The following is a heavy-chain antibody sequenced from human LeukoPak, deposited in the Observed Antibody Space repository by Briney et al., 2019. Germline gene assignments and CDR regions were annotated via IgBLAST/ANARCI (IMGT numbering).Heavy chain of an antibody. V-gene: IGHV1-69*08. CDR2: IIPILGTA. J-gene: IGHJ4*02. CDR3: ARGKGFVGHFDF. Sequence: GASVKVSCKASGGTFRSNTISWVRQPPGQGPEWMGRIIPILGTAEYAEKFQGRVTITADKSTSTAYMELSSLKSEDTAFYYCARGKGFVGHFDFWGQGTLVTVSS. D-gene: IGHD2-15*01. CDR1: GGTFRSNT.